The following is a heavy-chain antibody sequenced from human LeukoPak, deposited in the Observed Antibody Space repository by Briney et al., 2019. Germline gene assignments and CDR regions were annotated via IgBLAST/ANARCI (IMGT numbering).Heavy chain of an antibody. V-gene: IGHV4-59*08. CDR3: ARSNFQLRSNRITHAGWFDP. J-gene: IGHJ5*02. Sequence: SETLSLTCTVSGGSISSYYWSWTRQPPGKGLEWIGYIYYSGSTNYNPSLKSRVTISVDTSKNQFSLKLSSVTAADTAVYYCARSNFQLRSNRITHAGWFDPWGQGTLVTVSS. CDR2: IYYSGST. D-gene: IGHD1-20*01. CDR1: GGSISSYY.